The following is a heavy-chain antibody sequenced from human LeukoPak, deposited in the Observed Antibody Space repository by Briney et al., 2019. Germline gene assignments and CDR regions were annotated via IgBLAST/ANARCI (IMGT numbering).Heavy chain of an antibody. CDR1: GGSISSGSYY. Sequence: SETLSLTCTVSGGSISSGSYYWSWIRQPAGKGLEWIGRIYTSGSTNYNPSLKSRVTISVDTSKNQFSLKLSSVTAADTAVYYCARDREDSGGPIDYYYYYMDVWGKGTTVTISS. V-gene: IGHV4-61*02. CDR3: ARDREDSGGPIDYYYYYMDV. CDR2: IYTSGST. D-gene: IGHD2-15*01. J-gene: IGHJ6*03.